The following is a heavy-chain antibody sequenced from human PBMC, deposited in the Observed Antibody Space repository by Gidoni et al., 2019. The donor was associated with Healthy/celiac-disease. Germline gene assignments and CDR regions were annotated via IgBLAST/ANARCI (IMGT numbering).Heavy chain of an antibody. J-gene: IGHJ3*02. CDR1: GFTFSSYW. CDR2: INSDGSST. V-gene: IGHV3-74*01. Sequence: EVQLVESGGGLVQPGGSLRLSCAASGFTFSSYWMHWVRQAPGKGLVWVSRINSDGSSTSYADSEKGRFTISRDNAKNTLYLQMNSLRAEDTAVYYCARESRRRAAFDIWGQGTMVTVSS. CDR3: ARESRRRAAFDI.